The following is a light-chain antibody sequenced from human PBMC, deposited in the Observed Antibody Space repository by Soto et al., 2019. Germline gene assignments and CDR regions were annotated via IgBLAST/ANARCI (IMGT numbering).Light chain of an antibody. Sequence: EIVLTQSPGTLSLSPGERATLSCRASQSVATIYLAWYQQKPGQAPKLLMSGTSTRATGIPDRFSGSGSGTDFTLTINRLEPEDFAVYYCQQYGSSPRTFDQGTRV. J-gene: IGKJ1*01. CDR1: QSVATIY. CDR3: QQYGSSPRT. CDR2: GTS. V-gene: IGKV3-20*01.